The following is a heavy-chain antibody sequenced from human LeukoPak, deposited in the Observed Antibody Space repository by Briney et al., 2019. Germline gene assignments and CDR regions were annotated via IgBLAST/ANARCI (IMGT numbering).Heavy chain of an antibody. CDR3: ARGRTATSNAFDI. CDR2: IIPIFGTA. V-gene: IGHV1-69*13. D-gene: IGHD2-21*02. J-gene: IGHJ3*02. CDR1: GGTFSSYA. Sequence: EASVKVSCTASGGTFSSYAISWVRQAPGQGLEWMGGIIPIFGTANYAQKFQGRVTITADESTSTAYMELSSLRSEDTAVYYCARGRTATSNAFDIWGQGTMVTVSS.